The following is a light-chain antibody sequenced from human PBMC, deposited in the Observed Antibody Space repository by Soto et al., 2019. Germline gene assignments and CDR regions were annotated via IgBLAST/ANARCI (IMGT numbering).Light chain of an antibody. CDR1: QGISSY. Sequence: IQLTQSPSSLSTSVRDRVTITCRASQGISSYLAWYQQKPGKAPKLLIYAASTLQSGVPSRFSGSGSGTEFTLTISSLQSEDFAVYYCQQYNTWRSITFGQGTRLEIK. V-gene: IGKV1-9*01. J-gene: IGKJ5*01. CDR2: AAS. CDR3: QQYNTWRSIT.